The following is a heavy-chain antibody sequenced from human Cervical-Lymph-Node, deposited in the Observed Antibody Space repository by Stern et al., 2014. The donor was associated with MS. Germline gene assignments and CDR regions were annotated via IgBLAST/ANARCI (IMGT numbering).Heavy chain of an antibody. V-gene: IGHV4-4*02. CDR3: ARRQWLVEN. Sequence: QVQLGQSGPGLVKPSGTLSLTCAVSGDSISSSTWWSWVRQPPGKGLERIGEIYHSGSTNYNPSLKSIVIISVDKSKNQFSVKLSSVTAADTAVYYCARRQWLVENWGQGTLVTVSS. CDR2: IYHSGST. D-gene: IGHD6-19*01. J-gene: IGHJ4*02. CDR1: GDSISSSTW.